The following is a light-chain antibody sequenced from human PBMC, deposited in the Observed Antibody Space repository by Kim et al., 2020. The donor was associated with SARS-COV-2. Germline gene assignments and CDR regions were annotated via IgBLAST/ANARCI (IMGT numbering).Light chain of an antibody. J-gene: IGKJ1*01. CDR2: GAS. V-gene: IGKV3-20*01. CDR1: QSVTSSY. Sequence: EIVLTQSPGTLSLSPGERATLYCRASQSVTSSYLAWYQQKPGQPPRLLIYGASNRATGIPDRFSGSGSGTDFTLTISRLESEDLAVYYCQQYGTSLRTFGQGTKLEI. CDR3: QQYGTSLRT.